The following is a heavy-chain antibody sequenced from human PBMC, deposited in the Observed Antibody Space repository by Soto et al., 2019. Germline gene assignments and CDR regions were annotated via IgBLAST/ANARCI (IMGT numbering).Heavy chain of an antibody. CDR2: INHSGST. V-gene: IGHV4-34*01. J-gene: IGHJ3*02. CDR3: ARATWIQLWLRRDAFDI. CDR1: GGSFSGYY. D-gene: IGHD5-18*01. Sequence: QVQLQQWGAGLLKPSETLSLTCAVYGGSFSGYYWSWIRQPPGKGLEWIGEINHSGSTNYNPSLKSRVTISVDTSKTQFSLKLSSVTAADTAVYYCARATWIQLWLRRDAFDIWGQGTMVTVSS.